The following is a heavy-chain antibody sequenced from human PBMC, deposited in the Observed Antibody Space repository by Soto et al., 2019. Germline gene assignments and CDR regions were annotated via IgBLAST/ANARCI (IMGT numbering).Heavy chain of an antibody. CDR3: ARHHGSPGSYFGLDV. V-gene: IGHV5-51*01. J-gene: IGHJ6*02. Sequence: GESLKISCKGSGYTFTNYWIGWVRQMPGKGLEWMGIIYPGDSDTKYNPSFQGQVTISADKSIDTAYLQWRSLKASDTAVYYCARHHGSPGSYFGLDVWGQGTTVTVYS. CDR1: GYTFTNYW. D-gene: IGHD6-13*01. CDR2: IYPGDSDT.